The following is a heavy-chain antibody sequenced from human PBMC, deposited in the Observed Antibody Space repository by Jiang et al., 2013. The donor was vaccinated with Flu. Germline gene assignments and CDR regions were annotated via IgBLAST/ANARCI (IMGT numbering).Heavy chain of an antibody. Sequence: LLKPSETLSLTCTVSGGSISSYYWSWIRQPPGKGLEWIGYIYYSGSTNYNPSLKSRVTISVDTSKNQFSLKLSSVTAADTAVYYCARDRIAGLYGYYYYYYGMDVWGQGTTVTVSS. D-gene: IGHD2-21*01. CDR3: ARDRIAGLYGYYYYYYGMDV. CDR1: GGSISSYY. CDR2: IYYSGST. V-gene: IGHV4-59*01. J-gene: IGHJ6*02.